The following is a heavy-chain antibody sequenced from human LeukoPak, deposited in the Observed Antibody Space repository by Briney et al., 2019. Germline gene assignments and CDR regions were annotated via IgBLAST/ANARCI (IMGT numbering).Heavy chain of an antibody. V-gene: IGHV3-64*01. CDR2: ISSNGGST. CDR1: GFTFSSYA. CDR3: ARTYSSGWQDYYYGMDV. Sequence: GGSLRLSCAASGFTFSSYAMHWVRQAPGKGPEYVSAISSNGGSTYYANSVKGGFTISRDNSKNTLYLQMGSLRAEDMAVYYCARTYSSGWQDYYYGMDVWGQGTTVTVSS. J-gene: IGHJ6*02. D-gene: IGHD6-19*01.